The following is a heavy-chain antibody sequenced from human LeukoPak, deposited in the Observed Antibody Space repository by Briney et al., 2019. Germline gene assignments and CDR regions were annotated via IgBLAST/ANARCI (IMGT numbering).Heavy chain of an antibody. J-gene: IGHJ5*02. D-gene: IGHD4-17*01. CDR1: GFTFSNYA. V-gene: IGHV3-23*01. CDR2: NCGRGGNT. Sequence: GGSLRLSCAASGFTFSNYAMSWVSQDPGKGREWVSGNCGRGGNTYYADSVNGRYTISRDNSKNTLYLQMNSLRAQDTAVYYCAKDYGYGDYGISVRGKNWFDPWGQGTLVTVSS. CDR3: AKDYGYGDYGISVRGKNWFDP.